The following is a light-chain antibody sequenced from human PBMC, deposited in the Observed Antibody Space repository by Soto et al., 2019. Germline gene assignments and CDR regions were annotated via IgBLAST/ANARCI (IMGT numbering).Light chain of an antibody. CDR1: QSISSY. J-gene: IGKJ1*01. CDR2: AAS. CDR3: QRRYSTAWR. Sequence: DLQMTQSPSSLSASVGDRVTITCRASQSISSYLNWYQQKPGKAPKLLIYAASSLQSGVPSRLSGSGSGTDFTITISSLQPEDYATYYCQRRYSTAWRFGQGIEVEIK. V-gene: IGKV1-39*01.